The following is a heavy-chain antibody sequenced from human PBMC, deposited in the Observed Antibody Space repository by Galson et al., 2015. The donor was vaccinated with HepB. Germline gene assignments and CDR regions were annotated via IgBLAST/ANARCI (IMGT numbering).Heavy chain of an antibody. CDR2: IDASGENT. J-gene: IGHJ4*02. CDR3: ATSCTGTHCYRRFDY. D-gene: IGHD2-8*02. CDR1: GFTFSSYA. Sequence: SLRLSCAASGFTFSSYAVSWVRQAPGKGLEWVSSIDASGENTYYADSVKGRFTISRDNSKNTLYLQMNSLRAEDTAIYYCATSCTGTHCYRRFDYWGQGTLVTVSS. V-gene: IGHV3-23*01.